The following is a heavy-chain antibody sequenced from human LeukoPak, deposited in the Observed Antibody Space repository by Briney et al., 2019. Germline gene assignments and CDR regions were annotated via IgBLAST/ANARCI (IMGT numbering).Heavy chain of an antibody. J-gene: IGHJ4*02. V-gene: IGHV4-59*08. CDR3: ARHTYGSSSFDY. CDR2: IYYSGST. D-gene: IGHD6-6*01. Sequence: SETLSLTCTVSGGSISSYYWGWIRQPPGKGLEWIGYIYYSGSTNYNPSLKSRVTISVDTSKNQFSLKLSSVTAADTAVYYCARHTYGSSSFDYWGQGTLVTVSS. CDR1: GGSISSYY.